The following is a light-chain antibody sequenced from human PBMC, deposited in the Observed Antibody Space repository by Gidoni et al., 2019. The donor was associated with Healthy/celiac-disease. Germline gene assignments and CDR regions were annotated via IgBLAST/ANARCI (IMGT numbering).Light chain of an antibody. J-gene: IGKJ1*01. CDR3: QQYYSTPQT. CDR1: QSVLYSSNSKNY. Sequence: DIVMTQSPDSLAVSLGERATINCKSSQSVLYSSNSKNYLAWYQHKPGQPPKLLIYWASTRESGVPDRFSGSGSGTDFTLTISSLQAEDVAVYYCQQYYSTPQTFSQXTKVEIK. V-gene: IGKV4-1*01. CDR2: WAS.